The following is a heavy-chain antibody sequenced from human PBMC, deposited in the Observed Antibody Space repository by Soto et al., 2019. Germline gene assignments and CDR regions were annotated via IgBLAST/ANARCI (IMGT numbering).Heavy chain of an antibody. J-gene: IGHJ5*02. CDR1: GGSSNNAEDN. V-gene: IGHV4-30-4*01. CDR3: ARARRYTSSWFWFDP. Sequence: PSETLAITCTFSGGSSNNAEDNWTWIRQPPGKGLEWIGYIYNSGSTDYNPSLKSRLTMSVDTAKNQFSLKLTSVTAADTAVYYCARARRYTSSWFWFDPWGQGTLVTVS. D-gene: IGHD6-13*01. CDR2: IYNSGST.